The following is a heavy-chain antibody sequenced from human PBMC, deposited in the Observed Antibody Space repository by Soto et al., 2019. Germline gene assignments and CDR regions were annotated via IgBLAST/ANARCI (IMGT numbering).Heavy chain of an antibody. Sequence: ASVKVSCKASGYTFTSYDINWVRQATGQGLEWMGWMNPNSGNTDYAQKFQGRVTMTRYTSISTAYMELSSLRSEDTAVYYCVCGSRYYGMDVWGQGTTVTVSS. J-gene: IGHJ6*02. CDR1: GYTFTSYD. CDR2: MNPNSGNT. V-gene: IGHV1-8*01. CDR3: VCGSRYYGMDV. D-gene: IGHD2-21*01.